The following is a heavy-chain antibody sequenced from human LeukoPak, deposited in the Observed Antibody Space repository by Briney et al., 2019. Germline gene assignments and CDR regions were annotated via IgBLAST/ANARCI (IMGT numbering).Heavy chain of an antibody. J-gene: IGHJ6*02. Sequence: ASVKVSCKASGYTFTSYNINWVRQATGQGLEWRGWMNPNGGNTGYAQKFQGRVTMTRNTSISTAYMELTSLRSEDTAVYYCARGDSGGYYYVGYYYGMDVWGQGTTVTVSS. V-gene: IGHV1-8*01. CDR1: GYTFTSYN. D-gene: IGHD3-22*01. CDR3: ARGDSGGYYYVGYYYGMDV. CDR2: MNPNGGNT.